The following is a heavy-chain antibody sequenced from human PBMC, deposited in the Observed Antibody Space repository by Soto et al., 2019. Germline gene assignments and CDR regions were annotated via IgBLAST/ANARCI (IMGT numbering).Heavy chain of an antibody. CDR2: ISGYGGKR. CDR3: ARESRYCSGGSCYFLPGIDY. V-gene: IGHV1-18*01. Sequence: GASVKVSCKASAYTFNTFGVTWVRQAPGQGLEWMGCISGYGGKRDYSRKLQGRLTMTTDTSTTTVYLELRSLRSDDTAVYYCARESRYCSGGSCYFLPGIDYWGQGTLVTVSS. D-gene: IGHD2-15*01. J-gene: IGHJ4*02. CDR1: AYTFNTFG.